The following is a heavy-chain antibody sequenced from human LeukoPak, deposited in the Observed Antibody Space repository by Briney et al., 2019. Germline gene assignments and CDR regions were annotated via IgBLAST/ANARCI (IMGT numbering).Heavy chain of an antibody. V-gene: IGHV1-69*06. CDR1: GGTFSSYA. CDR3: ARDLAGTFWFHYYYMDV. J-gene: IGHJ6*03. Sequence: ASVKVSCKASGGTFSSYAISWVRQAPGQGLEWMGGIIPIFGTANYAQKFQGRVTITADKSTSTAYMELSSLRSEDTAVYYCARDLAGTFWFHYYYMDVWGKGTTVTVSS. D-gene: IGHD6-19*01. CDR2: IIPIFGTA.